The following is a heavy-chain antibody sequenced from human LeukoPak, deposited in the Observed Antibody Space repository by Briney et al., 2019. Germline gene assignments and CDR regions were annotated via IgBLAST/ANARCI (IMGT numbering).Heavy chain of an antibody. CDR2: INHSGST. Sequence: TSETLSLTCAVYGGSFSGYYWSWIRQPPGKGLEWIGEINHSGSTNYNPSLKSRVTISVDTSKNQFSLKLSSVTAADTAVYYCARDPWGHWGQGTLVTVSS. V-gene: IGHV4-34*01. CDR1: GGSFSGYY. CDR3: ARDPWGH. D-gene: IGHD7-27*01. J-gene: IGHJ4*02.